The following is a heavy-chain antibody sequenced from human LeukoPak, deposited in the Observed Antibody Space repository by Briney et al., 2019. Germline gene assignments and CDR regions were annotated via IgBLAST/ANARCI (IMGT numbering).Heavy chain of an antibody. CDR2: INHSGST. V-gene: IGHV4-34*01. CDR3: ARVRITMVRGVSFPYYYYGMDV. Sequence: SETLSLTCAVYGGSFSGYYWSWIRQPPGKGLEWIGEINHSGSTNYNPSLKSRVTISVDTSKNQFSLKLSSVTAADTAVYYCARVRITMVRGVSFPYYYYGMDVWGQGTTVTVSS. D-gene: IGHD3-10*01. J-gene: IGHJ6*02. CDR1: GGSFSGYY.